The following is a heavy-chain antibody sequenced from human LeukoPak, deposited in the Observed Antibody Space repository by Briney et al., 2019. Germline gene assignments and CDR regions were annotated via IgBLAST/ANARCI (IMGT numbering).Heavy chain of an antibody. D-gene: IGHD6-19*01. J-gene: IGHJ4*02. V-gene: IGHV1-69*04. CDR3: ARSSSSGWYHLDY. Sequence: APVKVSCKASGGTFSSYAISWVRQTPGQGLEWMGRIIPILGIANYAQKFQGRVTITADKSTSTAYMELSSLRSEDTAVYYCARSSSSGWYHLDYWGQGTLVTVSS. CDR2: IIPILGIA. CDR1: GGTFSSYA.